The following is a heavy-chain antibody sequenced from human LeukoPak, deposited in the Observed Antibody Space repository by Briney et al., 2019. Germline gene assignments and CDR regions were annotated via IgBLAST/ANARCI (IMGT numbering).Heavy chain of an antibody. CDR1: GYTFTSYG. Sequence: GASVKVSYKASGYTFTSYGISWVRQAPGQGLEWMGWISAYNGNTNYAQKLQGRVTMTTDTSTSTAYMELRSLRSDDTAVYYCARDLQWLVSHDHYFDYWGQGTLVTVSS. J-gene: IGHJ4*02. V-gene: IGHV1-18*01. CDR2: ISAYNGNT. D-gene: IGHD6-19*01. CDR3: ARDLQWLVSHDHYFDY.